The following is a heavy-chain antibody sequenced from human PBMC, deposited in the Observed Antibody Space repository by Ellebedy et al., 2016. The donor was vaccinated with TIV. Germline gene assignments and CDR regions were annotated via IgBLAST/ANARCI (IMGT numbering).Heavy chain of an antibody. CDR2: INHGGGT. J-gene: IGHJ5*01. CDR1: GGSFSGYY. D-gene: IGHD3-22*01. V-gene: IGHV4-34*01. Sequence: SETLSLXXAVYGGSFSGYYWSWIRQPPGRGLEWIGEINHGGGTYYNPSLKSRVTISLDTSKNQFSLRLSSVTAADTAVYYCASSYDISGYYLDSWGQGTLVTASS. CDR3: ASSYDISGYYLDS.